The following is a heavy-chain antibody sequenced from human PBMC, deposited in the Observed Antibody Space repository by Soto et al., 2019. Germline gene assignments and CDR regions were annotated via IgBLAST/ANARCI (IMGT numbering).Heavy chain of an antibody. V-gene: IGHV1-69*08. CDR2: IISILGIA. CDR1: GGTFSSYT. D-gene: IGHD3-22*01. Sequence: QVQLVQSGAEVKKPGSSVKVSCKASGGTFSSYTISWVRQAPGQGLEWMGRIISILGIANYAQKFQGRVTITADKSTSTAYMELSSLRSEDTAVYYCARDEGSGYTPLGYWGQGTLVTVSS. J-gene: IGHJ4*02. CDR3: ARDEGSGYTPLGY.